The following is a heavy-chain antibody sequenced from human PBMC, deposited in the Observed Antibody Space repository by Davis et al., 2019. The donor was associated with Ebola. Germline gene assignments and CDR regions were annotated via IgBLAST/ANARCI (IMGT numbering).Heavy chain of an antibody. V-gene: IGHV1-2*06. CDR2: INPNNGGT. CDR3: ANSITVAAQANFDY. Sequence: ASVKVSCKASGYTFGDYYMRWVRQAPGQGLEWMGRINPNNGGTNYAQKFQGRVTMTRDTSISTAYMELSRLTSDDTAVYYCANSITVAAQANFDYWGQGIVVTVSS. J-gene: IGHJ4*02. D-gene: IGHD3-10*01. CDR1: GYTFGDYY.